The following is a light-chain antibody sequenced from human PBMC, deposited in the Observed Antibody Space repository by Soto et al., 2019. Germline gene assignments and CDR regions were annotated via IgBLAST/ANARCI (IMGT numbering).Light chain of an antibody. CDR3: QNYNSAPLT. CDR2: TAS. J-gene: IGKJ4*01. CDR1: QGITTY. Sequence: DIQMAQSPSSLSASVGVRVTITCRASQGITTYLAWYQQKPGKVPKLLIYTASTLQSGVPSRFSGSGSGTDFTLTISSLQPEDVATYYCQNYNSAPLTCGGGTKVEI. V-gene: IGKV1-27*01.